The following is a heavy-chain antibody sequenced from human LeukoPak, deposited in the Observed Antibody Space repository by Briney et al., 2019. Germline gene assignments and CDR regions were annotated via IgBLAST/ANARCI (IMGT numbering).Heavy chain of an antibody. J-gene: IGHJ4*02. V-gene: IGHV3-11*01. D-gene: IGHD4/OR15-4a*01. CDR3: ARHMVLSPCDY. CDR2: ISASGGMM. Sequence: PGGSLRLSCAASGFRFDDYYLSWIRQAPGKGLEWISFISASGGMMDHADSVKGRFTISRDNAKNSVYLEMNNLRAEDTAVYHCARHMVLSPCDYWGPGTRVTVSS. CDR1: GFRFDDYY.